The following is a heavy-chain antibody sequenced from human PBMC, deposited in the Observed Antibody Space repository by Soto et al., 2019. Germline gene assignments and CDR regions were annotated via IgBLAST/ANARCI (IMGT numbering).Heavy chain of an antibody. CDR2: IWYDGSNK. CDR3: ARVPAYSSGWYWYFDL. D-gene: IGHD6-19*01. CDR1: GFTFSSYG. V-gene: IGHV3-33*01. J-gene: IGHJ2*01. Sequence: HPGWSLRLSCAASGFTFSSYGMHWVRQAPGKGLEWVAVIWYDGSNKYYADSVKGRFTISRDNSKNTVHLQMNSLRAEDTAVYYCARVPAYSSGWYWYFDLWGRGTLVTVCS.